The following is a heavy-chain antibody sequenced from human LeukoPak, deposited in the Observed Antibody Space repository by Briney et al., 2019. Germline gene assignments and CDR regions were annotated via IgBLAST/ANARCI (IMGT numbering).Heavy chain of an antibody. Sequence: GGSLRLSCVASGFPFSSYWMTWVRQAPGKGLEWVANIKQDGSKKSYVDSVKGRFTISRDNSKNTLYLQMNSLRAEDTAVYYCARDLPYYYDSSGYIPYYGMDVWGQGTTVTVSS. CDR1: GFPFSSYW. CDR3: ARDLPYYYDSSGYIPYYGMDV. CDR2: IKQDGSKK. D-gene: IGHD3-22*01. J-gene: IGHJ6*02. V-gene: IGHV3-7*01.